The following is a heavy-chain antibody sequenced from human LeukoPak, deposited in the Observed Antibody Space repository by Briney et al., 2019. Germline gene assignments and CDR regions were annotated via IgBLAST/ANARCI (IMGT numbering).Heavy chain of an antibody. CDR3: AREIGRTVTAGYWYFDL. CDR1: GYTFTSYY. D-gene: IGHD4-17*01. J-gene: IGHJ2*01. V-gene: IGHV1-46*01. Sequence: ASVKVSCKASGYTFTSYYMHWVRQAPGQGLEWMGIINPSGGSTSYAQKFQGRVTMTRDMSTSTVYMELSSLRSEDTAVYYCAREIGRTVTAGYWYFDLWGRGTLVTVSS. CDR2: INPSGGST.